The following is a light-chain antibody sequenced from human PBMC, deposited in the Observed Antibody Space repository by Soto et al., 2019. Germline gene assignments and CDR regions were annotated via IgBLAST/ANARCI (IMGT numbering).Light chain of an antibody. Sequence: EIVLTQSPATLSLSPGERATPSCRASQSVSSYLAWYQQKPGQAPRLLIYDASNRATGIPARFSGSGSGTDFTLTISSLEPEDFAVYYCQQRSNWPATFGQGTKVDIK. CDR2: DAS. V-gene: IGKV3-11*01. CDR1: QSVSSY. J-gene: IGKJ1*01. CDR3: QQRSNWPAT.